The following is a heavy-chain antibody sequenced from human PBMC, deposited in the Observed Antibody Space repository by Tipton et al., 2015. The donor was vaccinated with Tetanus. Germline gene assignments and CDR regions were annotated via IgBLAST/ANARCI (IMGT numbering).Heavy chain of an antibody. Sequence: TLSLTCAVYGGSLSRYYWTWIRQPPGKGLEWIGEVDDSGSTNYSPSLKSRVTISLDTSKNEFSLTLSSVTAADTAVYHCARANNEFPKKGPFDYWGQGALVIVSS. V-gene: IGHV4-34*01. J-gene: IGHJ4*02. CDR1: GGSLSRYY. D-gene: IGHD1-1*01. CDR3: ARANNEFPKKGPFDY. CDR2: VDDSGST.